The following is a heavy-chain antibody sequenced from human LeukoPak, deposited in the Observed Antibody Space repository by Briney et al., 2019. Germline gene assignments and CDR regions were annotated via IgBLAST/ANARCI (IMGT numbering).Heavy chain of an antibody. CDR1: GFTFSSYS. Sequence: GGSLRLSCAASGFTFSSYSMNWVRQAPGKGLEWVSCISSSSSYIYYADSVKGRFTISRDNAKNSLYLQMNSLRAEDTAVYYCASEPSGPEFGCSGGSCYPKWFDPWGQGTLVTVSS. D-gene: IGHD2-15*01. CDR2: ISSSSSYI. V-gene: IGHV3-21*01. J-gene: IGHJ5*02. CDR3: ASEPSGPEFGCSGGSCYPKWFDP.